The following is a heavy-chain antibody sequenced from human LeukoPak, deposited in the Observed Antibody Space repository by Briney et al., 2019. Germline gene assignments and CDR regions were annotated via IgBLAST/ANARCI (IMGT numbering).Heavy chain of an antibody. CDR1: GGSISSYY. J-gene: IGHJ6*03. CDR3: ARRYFDWLLGGYYMDV. CDR2: INHSGGT. Sequence: SETLSLTCTVSGGSISSYYWSWIRQPPGKGLEWIGEINHSGGTNYNPSLKSRVTISVDTSKNQFSLKLSSVTAADTAVYYCARRYFDWLLGGYYMDVWGKGTTVTVSS. D-gene: IGHD3-9*01. V-gene: IGHV4-34*01.